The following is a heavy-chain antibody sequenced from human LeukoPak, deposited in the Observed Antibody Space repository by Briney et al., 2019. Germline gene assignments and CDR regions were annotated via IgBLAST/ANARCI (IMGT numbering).Heavy chain of an antibody. CDR3: ARNLGGSSWVFDY. CDR2: MYLSGTT. J-gene: IGHJ4*02. V-gene: IGHV4-4*02. CDR1: GDSINSLDL. Sequence: SETLSLTCAVSGDSINSLDLWSWVRQPPGKGLEWIGEMYLSGTTHSNPSVKSRVTISIDTSKNQFSLKLSSVTAADTAVYYCARNLGGSSWVFDYWGQGTLVTVSP. D-gene: IGHD6-13*01.